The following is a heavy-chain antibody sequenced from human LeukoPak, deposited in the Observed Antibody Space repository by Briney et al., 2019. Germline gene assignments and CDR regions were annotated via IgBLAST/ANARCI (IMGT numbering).Heavy chain of an antibody. CDR3: ARALIVYYYDSSGYYPSDAFDI. CDR2: IYYSGST. V-gene: IGHV4-59*01. Sequence: PSETLSLTCTVSGGSLSSYYWSWIRQPPGKGLEWIGYIYYSGSTNYNPSLKSRVTISVDTSKNQFSLKLSSVTAADTAVYYCARALIVYYYDSSGYYPSDAFDIWGQGTMVTVSS. J-gene: IGHJ3*02. D-gene: IGHD3-22*01. CDR1: GGSLSSYY.